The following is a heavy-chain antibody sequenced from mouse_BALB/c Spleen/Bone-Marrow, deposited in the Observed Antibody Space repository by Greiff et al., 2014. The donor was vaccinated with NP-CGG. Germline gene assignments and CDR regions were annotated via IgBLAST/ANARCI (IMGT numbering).Heavy chain of an antibody. CDR2: IDPASGNT. Sequence: VQLKESGAELVKPGASVKLSCTASGFTFTNYYMHWVKQRPEQGLEWIGRIDPASGNTNYNGKFQGKATITADTSSNTAYLQLSSLTYEDTAVYYGARYYYGSSLFDYWGQGTTLTVSS. CDR3: ARYYYGSSLFDY. D-gene: IGHD1-1*01. CDR1: GFTFTNYY. J-gene: IGHJ2*01. V-gene: IGHV14-3*02.